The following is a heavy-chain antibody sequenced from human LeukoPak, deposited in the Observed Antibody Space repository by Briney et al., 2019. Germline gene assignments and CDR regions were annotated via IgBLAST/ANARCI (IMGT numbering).Heavy chain of an antibody. CDR2: IYTSGST. J-gene: IGHJ5*02. Sequence: SETLSLTCTVSGGSISSYYWSWIRQPAGKGLEWIGRIYTSGSTNYNPSLKSRVTMSVDTSKNQFSLRLTSVTAADTAVYHCARDRSYGGSRFDTWGQGIQVTVSS. CDR1: GGSISSYY. CDR3: ARDRSYGGSRFDT. V-gene: IGHV4-4*07. D-gene: IGHD1-26*01.